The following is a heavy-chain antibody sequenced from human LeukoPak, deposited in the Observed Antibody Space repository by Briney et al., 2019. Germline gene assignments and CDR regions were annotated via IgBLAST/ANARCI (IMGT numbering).Heavy chain of an antibody. CDR2: TNSGGTST. J-gene: IGHJ4*02. CDR3: AKQSYARSLGE. V-gene: IGHV3-23*01. Sequence: GGSLRLSCATSGFPFSDFSMSWVRQAPGKGLEWISTTNSGGTSTYYAETVKGRFTISRDNSKNTLYLQMSSLRVEDTAVYYCAKQSYARSLGEGGPGTLVSVSS. D-gene: IGHD2-8*01. CDR1: GFPFSDFS.